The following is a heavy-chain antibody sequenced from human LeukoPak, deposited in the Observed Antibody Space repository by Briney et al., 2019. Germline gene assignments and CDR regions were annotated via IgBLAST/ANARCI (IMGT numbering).Heavy chain of an antibody. V-gene: IGHV4-59*01. D-gene: IGHD1-14*01. CDR2: IYYSGST. J-gene: IGHJ5*02. CDR3: ASLGWVTAPIPYNWFDP. Sequence: SETLSLTCTVSGGSISSYYWSWIRQPPGKGLELIGYIYYSGSTNYNPSLKSRVTISVDTSKNQFSLKLSSVTAADTAVYYCASLGWVTAPIPYNWFDPWGQGTLVTVSS. CDR1: GGSISSYY.